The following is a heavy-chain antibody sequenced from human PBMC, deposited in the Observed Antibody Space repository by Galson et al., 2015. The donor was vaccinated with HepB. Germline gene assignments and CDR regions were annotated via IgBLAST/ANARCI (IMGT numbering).Heavy chain of an antibody. CDR1: GGPFGGHS. Sequence: SVKVSCKASGGPFGGHSINWVRQAPAQAPEWLGDISPLFGAAHYAQKFQGRVTISADTSTSTAYMQLSSLTSEDTAVYYCATNAARGVFFEFWGQGTLVTVSS. CDR3: ATNAARGVFFEF. J-gene: IGHJ4*02. CDR2: ISPLFGAA. V-gene: IGHV1-69*06. D-gene: IGHD3-10*01.